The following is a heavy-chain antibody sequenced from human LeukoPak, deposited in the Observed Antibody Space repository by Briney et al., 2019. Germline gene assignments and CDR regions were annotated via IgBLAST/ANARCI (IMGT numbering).Heavy chain of an antibody. V-gene: IGHV3-30*18. D-gene: IGHD6-13*01. CDR2: ISYDGSNK. J-gene: IGHJ6*03. CDR1: GFTFDDYG. CDR3: AKDPGAAADYYYYMDV. Sequence: PGGSLRLSCAASGFTFDDYGMSWVRQAPGKGLEWVAVISYDGSNKYYADSVKGRFTISRDNSKNALYLQMNSLRAEDTAVYYCAKDPGAAADYYYYMDVWGKGTTVTVSS.